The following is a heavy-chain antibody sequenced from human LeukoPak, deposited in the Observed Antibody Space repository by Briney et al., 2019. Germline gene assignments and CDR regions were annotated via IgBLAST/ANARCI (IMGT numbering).Heavy chain of an antibody. J-gene: IGHJ4*02. CDR3: ATNKGSSYLSSFDY. Sequence: GGSMRLSCAASGFTFSSYVMHWVRQAPGKGLEWVAIISYDGSNEYYADSVKGRFTISRDHHKNTLYLEMNSLRAAHTAVYYCATNKGSSYLSSFDYWGQGTLVTVSS. V-gene: IGHV3-30*04. CDR1: GFTFSSYV. D-gene: IGHD2-2*01. CDR2: ISYDGSNE.